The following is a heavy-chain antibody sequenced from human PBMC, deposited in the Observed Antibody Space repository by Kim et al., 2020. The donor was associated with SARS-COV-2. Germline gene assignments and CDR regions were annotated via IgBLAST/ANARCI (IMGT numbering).Heavy chain of an antibody. CDR3: AKDLAVAGYYYYGMDV. CDR2: ISWNSGSI. Sequence: GGSLRLSCAASGFTFDDYAMHWVRQAPGKGLEWVSGISWNSGSIGYADSVKGRFTISRDTAKTSLYLQMNSLRAEDTALYYCAKDLAVAGYYYYGMDVWG. V-gene: IGHV3-9*01. J-gene: IGHJ6*01. CDR1: GFTFDDYA. D-gene: IGHD6-19*01.